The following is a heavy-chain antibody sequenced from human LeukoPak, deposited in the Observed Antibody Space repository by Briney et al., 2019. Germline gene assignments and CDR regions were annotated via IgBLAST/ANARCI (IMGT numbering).Heavy chain of an antibody. Sequence: GGSLRLSCAASGFPFSSYGMHWVRQAPGKGPEWVAVTSYDGTNNYHADSVKGRFTISRDNSKNTLYLQMNSLRAEDTAVYYCAKDGGGEYYDSSGYFDYWGQGTLVTVSS. CDR3: AKDGGGEYYDSSGYFDY. V-gene: IGHV3-30*18. D-gene: IGHD3-22*01. CDR2: TSYDGTNN. CDR1: GFPFSSYG. J-gene: IGHJ4*02.